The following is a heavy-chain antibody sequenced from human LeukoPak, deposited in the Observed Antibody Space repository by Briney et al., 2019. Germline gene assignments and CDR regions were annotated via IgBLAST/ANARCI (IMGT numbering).Heavy chain of an antibody. CDR1: GYTFTGYY. D-gene: IGHD6-13*01. CDR2: INPNSGGT. J-gene: IGHJ4*02. V-gene: IGHV1-2*02. CDR3: ARVSSSWSVYFDY. Sequence: ASVKVSCKASGYTFTGYYMHWVRQAPGQGLEWMGWINPNSGGTNYAQKFQGRVTMTRDTSISTAYMELGRLRSDDAAVYYCARVSSSWSVYFDYWGQGTLVTVSS.